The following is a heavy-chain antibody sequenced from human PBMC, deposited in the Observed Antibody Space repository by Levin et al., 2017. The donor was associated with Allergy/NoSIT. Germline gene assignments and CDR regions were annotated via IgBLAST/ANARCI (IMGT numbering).Heavy chain of an antibody. J-gene: IGHJ6*02. CDR2: ISSSGSTI. D-gene: IGHD3-16*01. CDR1: GFTFSDYY. CDR3: ARGRGGLRGNYYGMDV. Sequence: GESLKISCAASGFTFSDYYMSWIRQAPGKGLEWVSYISSSGSTIYYADSVKGRFTISRDNAKNSLYLQMNSLRAEDTAVYYCARGRGGLRGNYYGMDVWGQGTTVTVSS. V-gene: IGHV3-11*01.